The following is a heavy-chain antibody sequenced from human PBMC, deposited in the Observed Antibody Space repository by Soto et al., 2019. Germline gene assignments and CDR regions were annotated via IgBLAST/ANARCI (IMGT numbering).Heavy chain of an antibody. D-gene: IGHD3-10*02. CDR2: INPSGST. CDR3: ARGRITMLH. CDR1: DGSSSGYY. Sequence: SETLSLTCTVYDGSSSGYYWSWVRQPPGKGLEWIGEINPSGSTNYNPSLKSRVTISVDTSNNQFSLNVNSVTAADTAVYYCARGRITMLHWGQGTLVTVSS. V-gene: IGHV4-34*01. J-gene: IGHJ4*02.